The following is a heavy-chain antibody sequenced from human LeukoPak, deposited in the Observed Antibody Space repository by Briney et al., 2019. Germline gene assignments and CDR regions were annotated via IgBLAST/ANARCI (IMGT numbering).Heavy chain of an antibody. CDR3: AREILVFDY. J-gene: IGHJ4*02. V-gene: IGHV3-48*03. D-gene: IGHD2/OR15-2a*01. CDR2: ISSSGSTI. CDR1: GVTLRRYE. Sequence: PGRSLRLSSAASGVTLRRYEMNWVRQAPGQGLEWVSYISSSGSTIYYAASVKGRFTIARDNAKNSLYLQMNSLRAEDTAVYYCAREILVFDYWVQGTLVTVSS.